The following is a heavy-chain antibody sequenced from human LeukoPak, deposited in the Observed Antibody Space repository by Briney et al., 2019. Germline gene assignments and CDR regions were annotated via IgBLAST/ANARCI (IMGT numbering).Heavy chain of an antibody. J-gene: IGHJ4*02. Sequence: GGSLRLSCAASGFTCSSYSMNWVRQAPGKGLEWVSSISSSGSHMYYADSVKGRFTISRDNAKNSLYLQMNSLRAEDTAVYYCARLTFGGVIGFDYWGQGTLVTVSS. CDR2: ISSSGSHM. CDR3: ARLTFGGVIGFDY. D-gene: IGHD3-16*02. V-gene: IGHV3-21*01. CDR1: GFTCSSYS.